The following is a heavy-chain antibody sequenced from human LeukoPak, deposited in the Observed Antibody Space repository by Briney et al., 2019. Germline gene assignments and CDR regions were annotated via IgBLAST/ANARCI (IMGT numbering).Heavy chain of an antibody. CDR2: ISGSGGST. CDR1: GFTFSSYG. V-gene: IGHV3-23*01. Sequence: PGGTLRLSCAASGFTFSSYGMSWVRQAPGKGLEWVSAISGSGGSTYYADSVKGRFTISRDNSKNTLYLQMNSLRAEDTAVYYCAKTADSSGYPYYFDYWGQGTLVTVSS. D-gene: IGHD3-22*01. J-gene: IGHJ4*02. CDR3: AKTADSSGYPYYFDY.